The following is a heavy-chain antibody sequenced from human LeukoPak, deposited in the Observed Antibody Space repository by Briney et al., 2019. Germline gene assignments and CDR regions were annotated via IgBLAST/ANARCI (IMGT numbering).Heavy chain of an antibody. D-gene: IGHD6-13*01. J-gene: IGHJ4*02. CDR3: ARDAYSSSWYGVDY. Sequence: GGSLRLSCAASGFTVSSNYMSWVAQAPGKGLEWVSVIYSGGSTYYADSVKGRFTISRDNSKNTLYLQMNSLRAEDTAVYYCARDAYSSSWYGVDYWGQGTLVTVSS. V-gene: IGHV3-66*01. CDR2: IYSGGST. CDR1: GFTVSSNY.